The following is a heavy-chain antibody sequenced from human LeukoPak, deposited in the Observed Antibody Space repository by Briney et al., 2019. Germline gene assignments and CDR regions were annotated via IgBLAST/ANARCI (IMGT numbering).Heavy chain of an antibody. D-gene: IGHD3-10*01. J-gene: IGHJ6*02. CDR2: ISGYNGNT. V-gene: IGHV1-18*01. CDR3: VRDRGEWIDQYYGMDV. CDR1: GYPFTNYG. Sequence: ASVKVSCKASGYPFTNYGTSWVRQAPGQGLEWMGWISGYNGNTNSAQKVQGRVTMTTDTSTSTAYMELRSLRSDDTAVYYCVRDRGEWIDQYYGMDVWGQGTTATVSS.